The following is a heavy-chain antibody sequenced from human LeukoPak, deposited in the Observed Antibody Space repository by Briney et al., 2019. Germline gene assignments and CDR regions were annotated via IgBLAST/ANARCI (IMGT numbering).Heavy chain of an antibody. J-gene: IGHJ4*02. CDR3: ARSDSSGWYFFDY. Sequence: PGGSLRLSCAASGFTFSDYGMNWVRQAPGKGLEWVSSISTSGTYIYYADSVKGRFTISRDNAKNSLYLQMNSLRAEDTAVYYCARSDSSGWYFFDYWGRGTLVTVSS. CDR2: ISTSGTYI. D-gene: IGHD6-19*01. CDR1: GFTFSDYG. V-gene: IGHV3-21*01.